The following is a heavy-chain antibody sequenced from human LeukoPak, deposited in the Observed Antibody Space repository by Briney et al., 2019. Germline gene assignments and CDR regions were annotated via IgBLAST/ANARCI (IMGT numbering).Heavy chain of an antibody. D-gene: IGHD2-2*01. CDR2: IKEDGSEK. CDR3: ARVRGSTSCPES. CDR1: GFTFSNYC. J-gene: IGHJ5*02. Sequence: GSLRLSCAASGFTFSNYCMSWVRQAPGKGLEWVVNIKEDGSEKYYADSVKGRFTISRDNAKNSLYLQMHRLRVEDTAVFYCARVRGSTSCPESWGQGTLVTVSS. V-gene: IGHV3-7*01.